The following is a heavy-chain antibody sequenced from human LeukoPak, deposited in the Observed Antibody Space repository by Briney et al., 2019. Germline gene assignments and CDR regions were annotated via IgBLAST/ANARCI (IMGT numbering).Heavy chain of an antibody. J-gene: IGHJ5*02. CDR2: INTNTGNP. D-gene: IGHD6-19*01. CDR3: ARDWAGGEQWPPYNWFDP. CDR1: GYTFTSYA. Sequence: ASVKVSCKASGYTFTSYAMNWVRQAPGQGLEWMGWINTNTGNPTYAQGFTGRFVFSLDTSVSTAYLQICSLKAEDTAVYYCARDWAGGEQWPPYNWFDPWGQGTLVTVSS. V-gene: IGHV7-4-1*01.